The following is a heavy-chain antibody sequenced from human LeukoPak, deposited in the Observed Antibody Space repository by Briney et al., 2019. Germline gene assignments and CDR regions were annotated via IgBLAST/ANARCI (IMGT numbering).Heavy chain of an antibody. V-gene: IGHV4-34*01. D-gene: IGHD6-13*01. J-gene: IGHJ4*02. CDR2: INHSGST. Sequence: SETLSLTCAVYGGSFSGYYWSWIRQPPGKGLESVGEINHSGSTNYNPSLKSRVTISVDTSKNQFSLKLSSVTAADTAVYYCARFPGIAAAGVYWGQGTLVTVSS. CDR3: ARFPGIAAAGVY. CDR1: GGSFSGYY.